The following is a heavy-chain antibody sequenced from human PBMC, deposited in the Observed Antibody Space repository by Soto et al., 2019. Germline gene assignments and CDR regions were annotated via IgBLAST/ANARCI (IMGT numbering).Heavy chain of an antibody. D-gene: IGHD1-1*01. CDR2: FSFYGRRDNT. V-gene: IGHV3-23*01. CDR1: GFTFSSYD. Sequence: EVQLLESGGGLVQPGGSLRLSCVGSGFTFSSYDMTWVRQAPGKGLEWVSSFSFYGRRDNTYYADSVKGRFTISRDNSRNTVYLQIDNLGVDDTAVYYCASSLSNYNCGPNDHWGQGTLVTVS. CDR3: ASSLSNYNCGPNDH. J-gene: IGHJ4*02.